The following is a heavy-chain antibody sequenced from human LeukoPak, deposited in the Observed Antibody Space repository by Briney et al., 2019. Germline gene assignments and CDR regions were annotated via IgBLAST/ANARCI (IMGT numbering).Heavy chain of an antibody. CDR3: ARGGLVRGALYYYYYYMDV. CDR2: INTNTGNP. V-gene: IGHV7-4-1*02. D-gene: IGHD3-10*01. J-gene: IGHJ6*03. Sequence: GASVKVSCKASGYTFAGYRTHWVRQAPGQGLEWMGWINTNTGNPTYAQGFTGRFVFSLDTSVSTAYLQISSLKAEDTAVYYCARGGLVRGALYYYYYYMDVWGKGTTVTVSS. CDR1: GYTFAGYR.